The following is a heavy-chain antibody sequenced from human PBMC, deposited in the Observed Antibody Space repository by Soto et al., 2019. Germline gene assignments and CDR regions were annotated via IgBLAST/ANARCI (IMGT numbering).Heavy chain of an antibody. J-gene: IGHJ4*02. V-gene: IGHV4-30-4*01. D-gene: IGHD1-26*01. CDR3: ARDPGIVGAAYYFDY. CDR2: IYYSGST. CDR1: GGSISSGDYY. Sequence: LSLTCTVSGGSISSGDYYWSWIRQPPGKGLEWIGYIYYSGSTYYNPSLKSRVTISVDTSKNQFSLKLSSVTAADTAVYYCARDPGIVGAAYYFDYWGQGTLVTVSS.